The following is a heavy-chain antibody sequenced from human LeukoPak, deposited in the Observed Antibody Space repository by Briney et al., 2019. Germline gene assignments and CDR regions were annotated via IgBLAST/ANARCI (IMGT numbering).Heavy chain of an antibody. V-gene: IGHV3-33*03. Sequence: GGSLRLSCAASGFTFSSYGMHWVRQAPGKGLEWVAAIWYDGSIQYYADSVKGRFTISRDNAKNSLYLQMNSLRVEDTAVYYCATATSLDYGDYFFHHWGQGTLVTVSS. CDR3: ATATSLDYGDYFFHH. CDR2: IWYDGSIQ. CDR1: GFTFSSYG. J-gene: IGHJ1*01. D-gene: IGHD4-17*01.